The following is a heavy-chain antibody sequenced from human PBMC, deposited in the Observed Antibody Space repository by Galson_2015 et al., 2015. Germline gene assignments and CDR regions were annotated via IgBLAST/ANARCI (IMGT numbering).Heavy chain of an antibody. CDR3: ARQILDYDFWSGYYPTNFDY. CDR1: EFTFSSYY. D-gene: IGHD3-3*01. V-gene: IGHV3-21*01. CDR2: ISSTPTYI. Sequence: SLRLSCAASEFTFSSYYMSWVRQAPGMGLAWVSSISSTPTYIYYADSVKGRVTLSRDNAKNSLYLQMNSLGAEDTAVYYCARQILDYDFWSGYYPTNFDYWGQGTLVTVSS. J-gene: IGHJ4*02.